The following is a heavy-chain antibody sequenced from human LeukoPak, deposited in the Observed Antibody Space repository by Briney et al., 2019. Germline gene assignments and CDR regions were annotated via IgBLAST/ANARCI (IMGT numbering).Heavy chain of an antibody. J-gene: IGHJ4*02. CDR1: GFTFSNAW. D-gene: IGHD5-12*01. CDR3: TTKVDIVATMVDY. Sequence: PGGSLRLSCAASGFTFSNAWMSWVRQAPGKGLEWVGRIKSKTDGGTTDYAAPVKGRFTISRDDSKNTLYLQMNSLKTEDTAVYYCTTKVDIVATMVDYWGQGTLVTVSS. CDR2: IKSKTDGGTT. V-gene: IGHV3-15*01.